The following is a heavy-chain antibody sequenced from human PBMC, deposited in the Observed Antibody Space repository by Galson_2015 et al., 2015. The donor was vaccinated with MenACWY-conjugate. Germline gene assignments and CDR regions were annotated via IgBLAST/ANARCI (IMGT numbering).Heavy chain of an antibody. CDR3: ARDEGSAAAGPRNWFDP. CDR1: GFTFSSYS. CDR2: ISSSSSYI. J-gene: IGHJ5*02. D-gene: IGHD6-13*01. Sequence: SLRLSCAASGFTFSSYSMNWVRQAPGKGLEWVSSISSSSSYIYYADSVKGRFTISRDNAKNSLYLQMNSLRAEDTAVYYCARDEGSAAAGPRNWFDPWGQGTLVTVSS. V-gene: IGHV3-21*01.